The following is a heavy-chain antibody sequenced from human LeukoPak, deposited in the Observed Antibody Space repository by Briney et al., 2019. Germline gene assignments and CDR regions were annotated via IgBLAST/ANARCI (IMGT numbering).Heavy chain of an antibody. CDR3: ARSLSLRYCDW. CDR2: IYFSGST. V-gene: IGHV4-61*01. Sequence: SETLSLTCTVSGASVSSGIYYWSWIRQPPGKGPEWIGYIYFSGSTNFNPSLKSPVTISVDTSKNQFSLKLSSVTAADTAVYFCARSLSLRYCDWWGPGTLVTVSS. J-gene: IGHJ4*02. CDR1: GASVSSGIYY. D-gene: IGHD3-9*01.